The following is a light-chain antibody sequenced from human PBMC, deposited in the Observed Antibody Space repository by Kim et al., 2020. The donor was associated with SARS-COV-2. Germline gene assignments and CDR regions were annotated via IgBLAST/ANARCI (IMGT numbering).Light chain of an antibody. V-gene: IGLV3-1*01. CDR2: QDS. CDR1: RLGTKY. Sequence: MAKAQTAFSCCTGKRLGTKYVSWYQPREGQSHVLVFDQDSNRPSGIPMRCSGSTTANTATLTSGGTRAMDEAYYYCQAWDTSTVVFGGGTKLTVL. CDR3: QAWDTSTVV. J-gene: IGLJ3*02.